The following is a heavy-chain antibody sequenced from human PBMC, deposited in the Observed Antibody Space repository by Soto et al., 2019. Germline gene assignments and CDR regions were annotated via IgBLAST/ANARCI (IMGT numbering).Heavy chain of an antibody. Sequence: EVQLLESGGDLVQPGGSLRLSCAASEFTFSSYAMNWVRQAPGKGLEWVSVISGGGGTTYYADSVKGRFRISRDNSKNTLYLQMKSLRFEDTAVYYCAKGTVSYDNSGLQYFYYFPMNVWGQGTTVTVSS. CDR2: ISGGGGTT. D-gene: IGHD3-22*01. V-gene: IGHV3-23*01. J-gene: IGHJ6*02. CDR3: AKGTVSYDNSGLQYFYYFPMNV. CDR1: EFTFSSYA.